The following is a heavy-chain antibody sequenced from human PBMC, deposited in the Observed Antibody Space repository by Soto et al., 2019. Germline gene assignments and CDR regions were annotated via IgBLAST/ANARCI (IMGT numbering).Heavy chain of an antibody. J-gene: IGHJ6*02. Sequence: PGGSLRLSCAASGFTFSNAWMSWVRQAPGKGLEWLSYIDSSTKYTNYADSVKGRFTISRDNAKNSLYLQMNSLRADDTAVYYCAREYYYTMDVWGQGTMVTVSS. V-gene: IGHV3-11*05. CDR3: AREYYYTMDV. CDR2: IDSSTKYT. CDR1: GFTFSNAW.